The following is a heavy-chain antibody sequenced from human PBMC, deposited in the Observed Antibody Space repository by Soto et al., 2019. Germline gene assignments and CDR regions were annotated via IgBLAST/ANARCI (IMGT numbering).Heavy chain of an antibody. V-gene: IGHV3-23*01. CDR2: ISGSGGST. CDR3: AKDRLRYCSSTSCYYFDY. J-gene: IGHJ4*02. D-gene: IGHD2-2*01. CDR1: GFTFSSYA. Sequence: GGSLRRSCSASGFTFSSYAMSWVRQAPGKGLEWVSAISGSGGSTYYADSVKGRFTISRDNSKNTLYLQMNSLRAEDTAVYYCAKDRLRYCSSTSCYYFDYWGQGTLVTVSS.